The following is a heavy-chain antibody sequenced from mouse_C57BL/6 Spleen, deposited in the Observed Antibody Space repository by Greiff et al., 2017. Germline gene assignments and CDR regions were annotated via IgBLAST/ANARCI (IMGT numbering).Heavy chain of an antibody. J-gene: IGHJ4*01. CDR1: GFTFTDYY. V-gene: IGHV7-3*01. Sequence: EVQLVESGGGLVQPGGSLSLSCAASGFTFTDYYMSWVRQPPGKALEWLGFIRNKANGYTTEYSASVKGRFTISRDNSQSILYLQMNALRAEDSATYYCARYPLYYAMDYWGQGTSVTVSS. CDR3: ARYPLYYAMDY. CDR2: IRNKANGYTT.